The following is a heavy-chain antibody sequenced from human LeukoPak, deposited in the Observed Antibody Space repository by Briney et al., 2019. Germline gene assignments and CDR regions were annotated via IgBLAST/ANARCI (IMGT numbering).Heavy chain of an antibody. D-gene: IGHD2-21*01. CDR3: ARHEHLWHSFGMDV. V-gene: IGHV5-51*01. J-gene: IGHJ6*02. Sequence: GESLKISCKGSGYSFSTHWIAWVRQMPGKGLEWMGIIYPRDSDTRYSPSLQGQVTISVDKSISTAYLQWSSLKASDTAIYYCARHEHLWHSFGMDVWGQGTTVTVSS. CDR1: GYSFSTHW. CDR2: IYPRDSDT.